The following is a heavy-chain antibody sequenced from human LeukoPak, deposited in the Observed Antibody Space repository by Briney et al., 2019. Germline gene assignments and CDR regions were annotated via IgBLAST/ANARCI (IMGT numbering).Heavy chain of an antibody. J-gene: IGHJ3*02. D-gene: IGHD1-26*01. CDR3: AKTRGLHKSGSYDRNAFDI. CDR1: GFTFSSYG. Sequence: PGGSLRLSCAASGFTFSSYGMQWVRQAPGKGPEWVAFIRYDGSEKYYADSVKGRFTISRDNSNNTLYLQMNGLRVEDTAVYYCAKTRGLHKSGSYDRNAFDIWGQGTMVTVSS. V-gene: IGHV3-30*02. CDR2: IRYDGSEK.